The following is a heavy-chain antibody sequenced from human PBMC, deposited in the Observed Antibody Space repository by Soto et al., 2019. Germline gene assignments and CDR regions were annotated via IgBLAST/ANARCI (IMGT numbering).Heavy chain of an antibody. J-gene: IGHJ6*02. CDR3: AIEVLLEWVLTGRYYYCMDV. D-gene: IGHD3-3*01. V-gene: IGHV1-3*01. CDR1: GYTFTSYA. CDR2: INAGNGNT. Sequence: QVQLVQSGAEVKKPGASVKVSCKASGYTFTSYAMHWLRQAPGQRLEWMGWINAGNGNTKYSQQFQGRVTTTSDTSESTAYMELSSLRSEDTAVYYCAIEVLLEWVLTGRYYYCMDVWGQGTTVTVS.